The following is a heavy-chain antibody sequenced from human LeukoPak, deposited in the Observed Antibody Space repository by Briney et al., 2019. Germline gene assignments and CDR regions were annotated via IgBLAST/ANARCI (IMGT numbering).Heavy chain of an antibody. CDR1: GFAFSNYW. V-gene: IGHV3-7*01. CDR2: IKQDGSET. D-gene: IGHD2-15*01. Sequence: GESLRLSCAASGFAFSNYWMNWARQAPGKGLEWVANIKQDGSETNYVDSVKGRFTISRDNAKNSSYLQMNSLRAEDTALYYCGSTNSFSYWGRGTLVTVSS. J-gene: IGHJ4*02. CDR3: GSTNSFSY.